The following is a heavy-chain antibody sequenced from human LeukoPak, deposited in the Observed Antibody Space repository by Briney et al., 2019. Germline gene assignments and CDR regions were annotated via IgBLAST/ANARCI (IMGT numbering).Heavy chain of an antibody. D-gene: IGHD3-22*01. CDR1: GGTFSSYA. J-gene: IGHJ4*02. CDR3: VRLGVYYDSSGYYDY. CDR2: IIPIFGTA. Sequence: GASVKVSCKASGGTFSSYAISWVRQAPGQGLEWMGGIIPIFGTANYAQKFQGRVTITADESTSTAYMELSSLRSEDTAVYYCVRLGVYYDSSGYYDYWGQGTLVTVSS. V-gene: IGHV1-69*13.